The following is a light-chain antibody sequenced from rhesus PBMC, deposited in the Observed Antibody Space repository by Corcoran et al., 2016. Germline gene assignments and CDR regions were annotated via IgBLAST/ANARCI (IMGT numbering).Light chain of an antibody. Sequence: DVVMTQSPLSLSIIPGQPASVSCRSSQSLLHSDGNTYLSWYQQKAGQPPRLLIYQVSNRYFGVPDRFNDSGTGTDFTLKISRVEAEDVGVYFCGQGAHLPYTFGQGTTVEI. CDR2: QVS. V-gene: IGKV2-64*01. J-gene: IGKJ2*01. CDR1: QSLLHSDGNTY. CDR3: GQGAHLPYT.